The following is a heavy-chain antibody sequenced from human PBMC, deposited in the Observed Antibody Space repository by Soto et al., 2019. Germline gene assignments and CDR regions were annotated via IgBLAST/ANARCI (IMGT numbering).Heavy chain of an antibody. CDR1: GFTFSSYG. D-gene: IGHD6-13*01. J-gene: IGHJ5*02. V-gene: IGHV3-33*01. Sequence: GGSLRLSCAASGFTFSSYGMHWVRQAPGKGLEWVAVIWYDGSNKYYADSVKGRFTISRDNSKNTLYLQMNSLRAEDTAVYYCARDNSSSWYGQTNWFDPWGQGTLVTSPQ. CDR3: ARDNSSSWYGQTNWFDP. CDR2: IWYDGSNK.